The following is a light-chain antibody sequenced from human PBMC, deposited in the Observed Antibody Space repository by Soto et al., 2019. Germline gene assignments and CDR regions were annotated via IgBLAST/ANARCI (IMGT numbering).Light chain of an antibody. V-gene: IGLV2-14*01. CDR2: DVS. Sequence: QSALTQPASVSGSPGQSITISCTGTSSVVGGYNYVSWYQQYPGKAPKLMIYDVSNRPSGVSNRFSGSKSGNTASLTISGLQAEYEADYYCTSYTISNTLVFGSGTKVTV. J-gene: IGLJ1*01. CDR3: TSYTISNTLV. CDR1: SSVVGGYNY.